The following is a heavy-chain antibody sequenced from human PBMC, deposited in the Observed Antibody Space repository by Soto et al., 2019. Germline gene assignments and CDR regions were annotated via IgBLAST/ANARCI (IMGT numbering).Heavy chain of an antibody. Sequence: SETLSLTCTVSGGSISSGDYYWSWIRQPPGKGLEWIGYIYYSGSTYYNPSLKSRVTISVDTSKNQFSLKLSSVTAADTAVYYCARVLGFEGGEKLLWSLDGYYGMDVWGQGTTVTSP. V-gene: IGHV4-30-4*01. CDR1: GGSISSGDYY. D-gene: IGHD3-10*01. CDR2: IYYSGST. CDR3: ARVLGFEGGEKLLWSLDGYYGMDV. J-gene: IGHJ6*02.